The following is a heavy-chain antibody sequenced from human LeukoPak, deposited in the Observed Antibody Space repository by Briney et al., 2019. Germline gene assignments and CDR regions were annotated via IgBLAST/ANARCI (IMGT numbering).Heavy chain of an antibody. CDR1: GYTFTNYG. V-gene: IGHV1-18*01. D-gene: IGHD5-12*01. Sequence: ASVKVSCKASGYTFTNYGIIWVRQAPGQGLEWMGWISPYNGKTNYAQKLQGRVILTTDTSTTTTYMELRSLRFDDTAIYYCVRSHSGSLRAPFDYWGQGTLVTVSS. CDR3: VRSHSGSLRAPFDY. J-gene: IGHJ4*02. CDR2: ISPYNGKT.